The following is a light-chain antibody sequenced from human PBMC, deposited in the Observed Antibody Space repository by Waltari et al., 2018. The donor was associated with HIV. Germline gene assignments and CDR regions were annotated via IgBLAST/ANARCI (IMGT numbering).Light chain of an antibody. CDR1: SNDIGLYNY. J-gene: IGLJ2*01. CDR3: SSFAGNDFFV. CDR2: EVS. Sequence: QSDLTQSPSASGSPGETVTLSCTGTSNDIGLYNYVSWFQQHPGKVPKLVMFEVSKRRSGVPDRFSGSKSGYTASLTVSGLQPDDEADYFCSSFAGNDFFVFGGGTRLTVL. V-gene: IGLV2-8*01.